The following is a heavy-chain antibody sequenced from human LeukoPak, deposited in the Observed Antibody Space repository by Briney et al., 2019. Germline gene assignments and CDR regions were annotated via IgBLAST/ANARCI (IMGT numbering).Heavy chain of an antibody. J-gene: IGHJ5*02. Sequence: SETLSLTCTVSGGSISSSSYYWGWIRQPPGKGLEWIGSIYYSGSTYYNPSLKSRVTISVDTSKNQFSLKLSSVTAADTAVYYCARALTTTVVTHQWGFDPWGQGTLVTVSS. D-gene: IGHD4-23*01. CDR3: ARALTTTVVTHQWGFDP. V-gene: IGHV4-39*07. CDR2: IYYSGST. CDR1: GGSISSSSYY.